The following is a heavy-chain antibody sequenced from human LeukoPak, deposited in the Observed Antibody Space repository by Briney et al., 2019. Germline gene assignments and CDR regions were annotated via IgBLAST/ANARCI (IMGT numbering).Heavy chain of an antibody. J-gene: IGHJ4*02. Sequence: GGSLRLSCAASGFTFSSYGMHWVRQAPGKGLEWVAVISYDGSNKYYADSVKGRFTISRDNAKNTVYLQMNSLRVEDTAVYYCARVYETNGYLYWGQGSLVTVSS. CDR1: GFTFSSYG. CDR2: ISYDGSNK. V-gene: IGHV3-30*03. CDR3: ARVYETNGYLY. D-gene: IGHD3-22*01.